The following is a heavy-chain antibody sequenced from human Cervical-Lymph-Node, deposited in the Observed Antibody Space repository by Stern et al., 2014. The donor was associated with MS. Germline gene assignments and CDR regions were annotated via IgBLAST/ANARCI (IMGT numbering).Heavy chain of an antibody. CDR3: VRHRGGTMFAI. Sequence: DQLVESGPGLVQASQTLSITCTVSGDSISSGGSYWIWIRQYPGKGLEYIGYISYSANTYYNPSLKSRLTISLDTSNNRFSLELSSVTAADTALYYCVRHRGGTMFAIWGQGTMVTVSS. D-gene: IGHD3-10*02. CDR1: GDSISSGGSY. CDR2: ISYSANT. J-gene: IGHJ3*02. V-gene: IGHV4-31*03.